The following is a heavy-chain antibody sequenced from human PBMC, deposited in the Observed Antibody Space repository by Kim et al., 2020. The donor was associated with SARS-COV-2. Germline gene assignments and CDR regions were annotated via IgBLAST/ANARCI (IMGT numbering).Heavy chain of an antibody. Sequence: ASVKVSCKASGYTFTSYAMNWVRQAPGQGLEWMGWINTNTGNPTYAQGFTGRFVFSLDTSVSTAYLQISSLKAEDTAVYYCARGDYDFWSGYYIPNWFDPWGQGTLVTVSS. CDR3: ARGDYDFWSGYYIPNWFDP. CDR1: GYTFTSYA. CDR2: INTNTGNP. V-gene: IGHV7-4-1*02. D-gene: IGHD3-3*01. J-gene: IGHJ5*02.